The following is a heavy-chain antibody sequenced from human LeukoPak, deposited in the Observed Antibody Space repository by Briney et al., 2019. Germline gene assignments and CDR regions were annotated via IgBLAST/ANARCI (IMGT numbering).Heavy chain of an antibody. Sequence: PGGSLRLSCAASGFTFSSYAMTWVRQAPGKGLEWVSSFTVSGDNTYYADSVKGRFTMSRDNSKNTLDLQMNSLRADDTAVYYCAKGGTSSGYIYSDYWGQGTLVTVSS. CDR1: GFTFSSYA. CDR3: AKGGTSSGYIYSDY. V-gene: IGHV3-23*01. CDR2: FTVSGDNT. D-gene: IGHD3-22*01. J-gene: IGHJ4*02.